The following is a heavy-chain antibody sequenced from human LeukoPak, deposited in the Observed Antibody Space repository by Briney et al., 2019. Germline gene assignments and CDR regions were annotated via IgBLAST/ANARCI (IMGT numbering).Heavy chain of an antibody. CDR1: GFTFSSYG. J-gene: IGHJ6*02. D-gene: IGHD3-10*01. CDR3: ARIGAEHYYYGMGV. Sequence: GRSLRLSCAASGFTFSSYGMHWVRQAPGKGLEWVAVIWYDGSNKYYADSVKGRFTISRDNSKNTLYLQMNSLRAEDTAVYYCARIGAEHYYYGMGVWGQGTTVTVSS. V-gene: IGHV3-33*01. CDR2: IWYDGSNK.